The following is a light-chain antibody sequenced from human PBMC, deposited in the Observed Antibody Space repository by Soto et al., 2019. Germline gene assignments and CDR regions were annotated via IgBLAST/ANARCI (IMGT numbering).Light chain of an antibody. CDR3: QQYGSSPT. Sequence: EIVMTQSPVTLSVSPGERATLSCRASQTVTTDLAWYQQKPGQAPRLVIHGASTRATGIPDRFSGSGSGTDFTLTISRLEPEDFAVYYCQQYGSSPTFGQGTKVDI. J-gene: IGKJ1*01. CDR2: GAS. V-gene: IGKV3-20*01. CDR1: QTVTTD.